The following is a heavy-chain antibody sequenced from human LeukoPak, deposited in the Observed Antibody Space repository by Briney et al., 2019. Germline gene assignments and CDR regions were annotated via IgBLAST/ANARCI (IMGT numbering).Heavy chain of an antibody. CDR2: INPNSGGT. Sequence: ASVKVSCKASGYTFTGYYMHWVRQAPGQGLEWMGWINPNSGGTNYAQKFQGRVTMTRDTSISTAYMELSRLRSDDTAVYYCARGGLGDYYGSENWFNPWGQGTLVTVSS. CDR1: GYTFTGYY. J-gene: IGHJ5*02. CDR3: ARGGLGDYYGSENWFNP. D-gene: IGHD3-10*01. V-gene: IGHV1-2*02.